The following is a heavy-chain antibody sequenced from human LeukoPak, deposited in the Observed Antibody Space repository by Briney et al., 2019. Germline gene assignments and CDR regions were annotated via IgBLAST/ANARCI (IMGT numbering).Heavy chain of an antibody. CDR2: ISYDGSNK. CDR1: GFAFSSYA. CDR3: ARQPFGPGTYLQY. D-gene: IGHD3-10*01. Sequence: GRSLRLSCAASGFAFSSYAMHWVRQAPGKGLEWVAVISYDGSNKYYADSVKGRFTISRDNSKNALFLQKNSLRAEDTAVYYCARQPFGPGTYLQYWGQGTLVIVSS. V-gene: IGHV3-30-3*01. J-gene: IGHJ1*01.